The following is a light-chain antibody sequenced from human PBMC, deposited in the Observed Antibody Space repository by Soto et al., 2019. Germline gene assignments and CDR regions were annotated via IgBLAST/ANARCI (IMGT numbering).Light chain of an antibody. CDR2: DVS. Sequence: QSALTQPASVSGSPGQSITISCTGTSSDVGGYNYVSWYQQHPGKAPKLMIYDVSNRPSGVSNRFSGFKSGNTASLTISGLRAEDEADYYCSSYTRSSSRVFGGGTKLTVL. V-gene: IGLV2-14*01. CDR3: SSYTRSSSRV. CDR1: SSDVGGYNY. J-gene: IGLJ3*02.